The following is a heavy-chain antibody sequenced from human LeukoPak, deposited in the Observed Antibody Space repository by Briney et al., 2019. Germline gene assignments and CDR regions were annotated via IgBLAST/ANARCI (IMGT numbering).Heavy chain of an antibody. Sequence: SETLSLTCTVSGGSISSYYWSWVRQPAGKGLEWIGRIYTSGNTNYNPSLKGRVTMTVDTSKNQFSLNLSSVTDADTAVYYCARGRGSSWYYFDYWGQGTLVTVSS. CDR1: GGSISSYY. D-gene: IGHD6-13*01. CDR3: ARGRGSSWYYFDY. V-gene: IGHV4-4*07. CDR2: IYTSGNT. J-gene: IGHJ4*02.